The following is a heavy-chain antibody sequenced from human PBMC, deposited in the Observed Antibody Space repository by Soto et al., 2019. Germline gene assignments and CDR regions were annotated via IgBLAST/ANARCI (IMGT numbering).Heavy chain of an antibody. CDR1: GGTFSSYT. CDR3: ARTPQRIVWFDP. J-gene: IGHJ5*02. CDR2: ISAYNGNT. V-gene: IGHV1-18*01. D-gene: IGHD2-15*01. Sequence: ASVKVSCKASGGTFSSYTISWVRQAPGQGLERMGWISAYNGNTNYAQKLQGRVTMTTDTSTSTAYMELRSLRSDDTAVYYCARTPQRIVWFDPWGQGTLVTVSS.